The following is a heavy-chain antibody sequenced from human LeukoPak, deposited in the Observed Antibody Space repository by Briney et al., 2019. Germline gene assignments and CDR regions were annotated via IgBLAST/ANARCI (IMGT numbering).Heavy chain of an antibody. J-gene: IGHJ4*02. D-gene: IGHD7-27*01. CDR3: ARDRGETGELYYFDY. CDR2: ISTYNGNT. Sequence: ASVKVSCKASGYTFTSYGISWVRQAPGQGLEWVGWISTYNGNTNYAQKLQGRVTLTTDTSTSTAYMELRSLRSDDTAVYYCARDRGETGELYYFDYWGQGTLVTVSS. CDR1: GYTFTSYG. V-gene: IGHV1-18*01.